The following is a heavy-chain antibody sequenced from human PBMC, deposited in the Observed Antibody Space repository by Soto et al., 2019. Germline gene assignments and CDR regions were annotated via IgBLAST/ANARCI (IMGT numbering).Heavy chain of an antibody. D-gene: IGHD1-26*01. V-gene: IGHV4-38-2*02. CDR3: VRDGGATLDY. J-gene: IGHJ4*02. CDR1: GYSMKTGYY. CDR2: MYHSGRT. Sequence: LSLTCDVSGYSMKTGYYWGWIRQPPGKGLEWIGSMYHSGRTYNNPSLKSRVTISIDTSKNQLSLRLSSVTAADTALYYCVRDGGATLDYWGQGTRVTVSS.